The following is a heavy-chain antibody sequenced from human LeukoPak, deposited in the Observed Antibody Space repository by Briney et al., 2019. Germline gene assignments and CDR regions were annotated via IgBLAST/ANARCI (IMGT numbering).Heavy chain of an antibody. Sequence: GGSLRLSCAASEFTFSSYWMSWVRQAPGKGLEWVANIKQDGSEKYYVDSVKGRFTISRDNAKNSLYLQMNSLRAEDTAVYYCAREAAFYYYGMDVWGQGTTVTVSS. CDR2: IKQDGSEK. V-gene: IGHV3-7*01. CDR3: AREAAFYYYGMDV. J-gene: IGHJ6*02. D-gene: IGHD6-13*01. CDR1: EFTFSSYW.